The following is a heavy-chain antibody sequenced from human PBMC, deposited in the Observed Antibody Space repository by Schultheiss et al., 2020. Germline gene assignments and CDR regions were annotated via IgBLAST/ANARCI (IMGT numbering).Heavy chain of an antibody. CDR1: GYTFTSYA. J-gene: IGHJ3*02. CDR3: ARGAGYCSGGSCYSPGTNDAFDI. D-gene: IGHD2-15*01. V-gene: IGHV7-4-1*02. Sequence: ASVKVSCKASGYTFTSYAMNWVRQAPGQGLEWMGWINTNTGNPTYAQGFTGRFVFSLDTSVSTAYLQISSLKAEDTAVYYCARGAGYCSGGSCYSPGTNDAFDIWGQGTIVTVSS. CDR2: INTNTGNP.